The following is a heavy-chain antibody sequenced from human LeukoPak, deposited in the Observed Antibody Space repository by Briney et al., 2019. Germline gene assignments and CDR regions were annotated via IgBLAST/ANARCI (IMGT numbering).Heavy chain of an antibody. J-gene: IGHJ5*02. CDR1: GFTFSSYA. Sequence: GRSLRLSCAASGFTFSSYAMHWVRQAPGKGLEWVAVISYDGSNKYYADSVKGRFTISRDNSKNTLYLQMNGLRAEDTAVYYCAREKSVLLWFGENLGFDPWGQGTLVTVSS. CDR3: AREKSVLLWFGENLGFDP. V-gene: IGHV3-30*04. D-gene: IGHD3-10*01. CDR2: ISYDGSNK.